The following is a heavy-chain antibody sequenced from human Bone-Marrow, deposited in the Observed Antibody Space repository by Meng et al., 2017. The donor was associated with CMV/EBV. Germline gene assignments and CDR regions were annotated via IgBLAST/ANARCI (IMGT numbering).Heavy chain of an antibody. J-gene: IGHJ6*02. V-gene: IGHV3-30*02. CDR3: AKDCNDSGGCYYYGMDV. CDR2: IRYDGSNK. D-gene: IGHD2/OR15-2a*01. Sequence: GGSLRLSCAASGFTFSSYGMHWVRQAPGKGLEWVAFIRYDGSNKYYADSVKGRFTISRDNSKNTLYLQMNSLRAEDTAVYYCAKDCNDSGGCYYYGMDVWGQGTTVTVSS. CDR1: GFTFSSYG.